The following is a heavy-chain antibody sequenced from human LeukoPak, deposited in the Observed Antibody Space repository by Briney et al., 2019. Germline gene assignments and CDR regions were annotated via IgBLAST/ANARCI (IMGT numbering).Heavy chain of an antibody. CDR2: IYYSGST. D-gene: IGHD5-18*01. CDR1: GGSISSSSYY. J-gene: IGHJ4*02. Sequence: PSETLSLTCTVSGGSISSSSYYWGWIRQPPGKGLEWIGSIYYSGSTYYNPTLKSRVTISVDTSKNQFSLKLSSVTAADTAVYYCARYSYAPPGFDYWGQGTLVTVSS. V-gene: IGHV4-39*07. CDR3: ARYSYAPPGFDY.